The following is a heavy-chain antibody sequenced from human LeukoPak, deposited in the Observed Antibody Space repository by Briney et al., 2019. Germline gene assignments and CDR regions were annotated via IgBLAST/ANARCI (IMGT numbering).Heavy chain of an antibody. Sequence: ASVTISCKTSGYPLSDYYMHWVRQAPGQGLEWMGWIRGDTGDTDSPQKFRGRVTMTRDTSTDTAYLELSRLRYDDTAIYFCARVRVNSCDYWGQGTLVTASS. J-gene: IGHJ4*02. CDR1: GYPLSDYY. V-gene: IGHV1-2*02. CDR2: IRGDTGDT. CDR3: ARVRVNSCDY. D-gene: IGHD2-2*01.